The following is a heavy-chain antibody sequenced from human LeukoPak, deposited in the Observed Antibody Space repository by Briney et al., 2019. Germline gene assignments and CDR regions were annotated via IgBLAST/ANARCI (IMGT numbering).Heavy chain of an antibody. J-gene: IGHJ4*02. CDR1: GGSISSSSYY. CDR2: IYYSGST. D-gene: IGHD6-19*01. Sequence: SETLSLTCTVSGGSISSSSYYWGWIRQPPGKGLEWIGSIYYSGSTYYNPSLKSRVTIPVDTSKNQFFLKLSSVTAADTAVYYCARHLKRYSSGWYFDYWGQGTLVTVSS. CDR3: ARHLKRYSSGWYFDY. V-gene: IGHV4-39*01.